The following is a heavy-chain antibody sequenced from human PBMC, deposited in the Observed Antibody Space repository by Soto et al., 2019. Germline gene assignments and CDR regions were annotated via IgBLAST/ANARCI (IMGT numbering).Heavy chain of an antibody. V-gene: IGHV4-59*01. CDR2: IYYSGST. CDR3: AREGSDSRNYYDYGMDV. D-gene: IGHD3-22*01. CDR1: GGSISSYY. Sequence: SETLSLTCTVSGGSISSYYWNWIRQPPGKGLEWIGYIYYSGSTNYNPSLKSRVTISVDTSKNQFSLKLSSVTAADTAVYYCAREGSDSRNYYDYGMDVWGQGTTVTV. J-gene: IGHJ6*02.